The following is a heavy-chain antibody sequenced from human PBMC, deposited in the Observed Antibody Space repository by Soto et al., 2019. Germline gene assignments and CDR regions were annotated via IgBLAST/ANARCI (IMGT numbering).Heavy chain of an antibody. V-gene: IGHV3-48*03. D-gene: IGHD2-2*01. Sequence: PGGSLRLFCAASRFTFSTYEMIWVRQAPGKGLEWASYISSSGNTVYYADSVKGRFTISRDNTRNSLYLQMNSLRDEDTALYYCVRYCSSTLCNGVATRTFDYWGQGTLVTVSS. CDR2: ISSSGNTV. J-gene: IGHJ4*02. CDR1: RFTFSTYE. CDR3: VRYCSSTLCNGVATRTFDY.